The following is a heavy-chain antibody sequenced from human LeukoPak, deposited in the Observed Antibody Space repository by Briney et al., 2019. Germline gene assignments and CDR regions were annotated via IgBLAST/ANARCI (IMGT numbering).Heavy chain of an antibody. CDR1: GGSFSGYY. CDR3: ARVDSGSLDY. J-gene: IGHJ4*01. Sequence: SETLSLTCAVYGGSFSGYYWNWIRQPPGKGLEWIGEINHSGSTNYNPSLKSRVTMSVDTSKNQFSPKLSSVTAADTAVYYCARVDSGSLDYWDHGTLVIVSS. V-gene: IGHV4-34*01. CDR2: INHSGST. D-gene: IGHD3-10*01.